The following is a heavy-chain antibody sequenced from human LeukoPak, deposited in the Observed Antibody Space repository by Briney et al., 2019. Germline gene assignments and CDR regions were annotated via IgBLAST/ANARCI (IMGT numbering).Heavy chain of an antibody. V-gene: IGHV3-30-3*01. J-gene: IGHJ4*02. Sequence: GGSLRLFCAASGFTFSDYAIHWVRLAPGRGLEWVSVISYDGGSKYYADSVKCRFTISRDNSKNTLYLQMNSLRAEDKAVYYCARPQGGRQLWLHFDYWGQGTQVTVSS. CDR3: ARPQGGRQLWLHFDY. CDR2: ISYDGGSK. CDR1: GFTFSDYA. D-gene: IGHD5-18*01.